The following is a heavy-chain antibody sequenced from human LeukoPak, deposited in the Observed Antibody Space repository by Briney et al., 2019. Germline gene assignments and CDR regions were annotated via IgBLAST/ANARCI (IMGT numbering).Heavy chain of an antibody. Sequence: GGSLRLSCAASGFTFSSYAMHWVRQAPGKGLEWVAVISYDGSNKYYADSVKGRFTISRDNSKNTLYLQMNSLRAEDTAVYYCARADPILTGNYDLDYWGQGTLVTVSS. CDR1: GFTFSSYA. CDR3: ARADPILTGNYDLDY. D-gene: IGHD3-9*01. CDR2: ISYDGSNK. J-gene: IGHJ4*02. V-gene: IGHV3-30-3*01.